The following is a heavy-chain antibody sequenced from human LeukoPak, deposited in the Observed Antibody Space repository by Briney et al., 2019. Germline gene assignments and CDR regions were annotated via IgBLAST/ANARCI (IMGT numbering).Heavy chain of an antibody. V-gene: IGHV4-61*02. Sequence: SQTLSLTCTVSGVSISSGSYYWSWIRQPAGKGLEWIGRIYTSGSTNYNPSLKSRVTISVDTSKNQFSLKLSSVTAADTAVYYCARGSFARGVIPTDYWGQGTLVTVSS. D-gene: IGHD3-10*01. CDR2: IYTSGST. J-gene: IGHJ4*02. CDR3: ARGSFARGVIPTDY. CDR1: GVSISSGSYY.